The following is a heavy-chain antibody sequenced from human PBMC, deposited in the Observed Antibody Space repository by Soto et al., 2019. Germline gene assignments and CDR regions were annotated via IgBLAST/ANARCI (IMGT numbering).Heavy chain of an antibody. CDR3: ANRTTGWYFDL. J-gene: IGHJ2*01. CDR2: ISGSGDST. CDR1: GFTFSSYA. Sequence: EVQLLESGGGLVQPGGSLRLSCAASGFTFSSYAMSWVRQAPGKGLEWVSAISGSGDSTYYADSVKGRFTISRDNSKNRLYLQMNSLRAEDTAVYYCANRTTGWYFDLWGRGTLVTVSS. V-gene: IGHV3-23*01.